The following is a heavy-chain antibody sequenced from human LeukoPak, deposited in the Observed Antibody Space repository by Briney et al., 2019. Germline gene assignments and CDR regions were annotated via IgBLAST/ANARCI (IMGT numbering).Heavy chain of an antibody. CDR3: ARRFSRRGSYDFDY. Sequence: ASVKVSCKASGYTFTSYYMHWVRQAPGQGLEWMGIINPSDGSTSYAQKFQGRVTMTRDTSTSTVYMELSSPRSEDTAMYYCARRFSRRGSYDFDYWGQGTLVTVSS. V-gene: IGHV1-46*01. D-gene: IGHD1-26*01. J-gene: IGHJ4*02. CDR1: GYTFTSYY. CDR2: INPSDGST.